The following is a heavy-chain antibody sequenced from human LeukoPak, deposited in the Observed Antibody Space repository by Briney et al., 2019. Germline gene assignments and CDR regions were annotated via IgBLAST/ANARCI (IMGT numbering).Heavy chain of an antibody. CDR3: ATGYYYGSGSYL. D-gene: IGHD3-10*01. CDR1: GYTLTELS. J-gene: IGHJ4*02. V-gene: IGHV1-24*01. Sequence: GGSVTVSCMVSGYTLTELSMHWVRQAPGKELEWMGGFDPEDGETIYAQKFQGRVTMTDDTSTDTAYMELSSLRSEDTAVYYCATGYYYGSGSYLWGQGTLVTVSS. CDR2: FDPEDGET.